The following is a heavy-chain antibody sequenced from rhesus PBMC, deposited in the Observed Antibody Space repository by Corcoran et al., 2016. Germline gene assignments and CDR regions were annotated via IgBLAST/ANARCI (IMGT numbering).Heavy chain of an antibody. CDR3: VRTVGTVTHWYFDL. Sequence: QVRLQESGPGLVKPSETLSLTCTVSGGSISSTNWWSWIRQSQGKGLEWMGNIAGSSGANYYNPSLKSRVTISTDTSKNQFSLKLSSVTAADTAVYYCVRTVGTVTHWYFDLRGPGTPITISS. CDR2: IAGSSGAN. CDR1: GGSISSTNW. V-gene: IGHV4-65*02. D-gene: IGHD5-24*01. J-gene: IGHJ2*01.